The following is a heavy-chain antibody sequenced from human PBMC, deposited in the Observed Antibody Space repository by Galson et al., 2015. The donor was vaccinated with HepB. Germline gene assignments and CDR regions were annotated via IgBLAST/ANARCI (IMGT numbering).Heavy chain of an antibody. CDR2: IIVGSGQT. CDR1: GFTFTSSA. D-gene: IGHD5-12*01. CDR3: AAEIYRSGFDCCSFDY. J-gene: IGHJ4*02. Sequence: SVKVSCKASGFTFTSSAIQWVRQARGQRLEWVGWIIVGSGQTNYAQRFQDRVTITRDMSTSTAYMELSSLRSEDTAVYYRAAEIYRSGFDCCSFDYWGQGTLVTVSS. V-gene: IGHV1-58*02.